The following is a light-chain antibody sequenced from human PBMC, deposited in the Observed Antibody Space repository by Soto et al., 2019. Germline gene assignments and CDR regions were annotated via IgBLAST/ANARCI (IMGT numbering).Light chain of an antibody. Sequence: EIVLTQSPGTLSLSPGERATLSCRASQSVSSTYLAWYQQKPGQAPRLLIYSTSSRATGIPDRFSGSGSGTDFTLTIIRLEPEDFAVYYCQQYGGSPRYTFGQGTKLYIK. CDR2: STS. V-gene: IGKV3-20*01. J-gene: IGKJ2*01. CDR1: QSVSSTY. CDR3: QQYGGSPRYT.